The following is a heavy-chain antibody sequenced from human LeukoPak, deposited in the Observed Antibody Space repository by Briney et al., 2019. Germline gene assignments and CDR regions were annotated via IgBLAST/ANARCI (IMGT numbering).Heavy chain of an antibody. CDR2: IYTSGST. CDR3: ASGGQQLVRESWFDP. J-gene: IGHJ5*02. Sequence: GSLRLSCAASGFTFSSYGMSWIRQPAGKGLEWIGRIYTSGSTNYSPSLKSRVTMSVDTSKNQFSLKLSSVTAADTAVYYCASGGQQLVRESWFDPWGQGTLVTVSS. D-gene: IGHD6-13*01. V-gene: IGHV4-4*07. CDR1: GFTFSSYG.